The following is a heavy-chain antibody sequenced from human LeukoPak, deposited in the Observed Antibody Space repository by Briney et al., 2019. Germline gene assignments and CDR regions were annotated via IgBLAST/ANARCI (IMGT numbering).Heavy chain of an antibody. J-gene: IGHJ4*02. Sequence: GASVKVSCKASGYTFTSYGISWVRQAPGQGLEWMGMINPSGATTTYAQNFQGRVTMTRDTSTRTAYMELSSLRSEDTAVYYCAKEGNSGWVPKYWGQGTLVTVSS. V-gene: IGHV1-46*01. D-gene: IGHD6-19*01. CDR1: GYTFTSYG. CDR3: AKEGNSGWVPKY. CDR2: INPSGATT.